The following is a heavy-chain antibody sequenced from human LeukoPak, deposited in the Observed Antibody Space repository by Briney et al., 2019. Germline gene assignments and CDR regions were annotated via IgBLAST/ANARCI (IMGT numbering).Heavy chain of an antibody. J-gene: IGHJ4*02. CDR1: GFTFSNYG. CDR3: VKGRGNSGYDASLLDY. CDR2: ITSNGGST. Sequence: GGSLRLSCSASGFTFSNYGMHWVRQAPGKGLEYVSAITSNGGSTYHVDSVKGRFTISRDNSKNTLYLQMSSLRADDTAVYYCVKGRGNSGYDASLLDYWGQGTLVTVSS. V-gene: IGHV3-64D*09. D-gene: IGHD5-12*01.